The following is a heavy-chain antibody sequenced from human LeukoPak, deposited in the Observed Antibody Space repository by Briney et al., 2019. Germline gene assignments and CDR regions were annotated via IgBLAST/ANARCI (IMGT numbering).Heavy chain of an antibody. CDR3: AKDRAVAGTVFDY. CDR2: IKQDGSEK. Sequence: GGSLRLSCAASGFTFSSYWMSWVRQAPGKGLEWVANIKQDGSEKYYVDSVKGRFTISRDNAKNSLYLQMNSLRADDTAVYYCAKDRAVAGTVFDYWGQGTLVTVSS. D-gene: IGHD6-19*01. V-gene: IGHV3-7*03. CDR1: GFTFSSYW. J-gene: IGHJ4*02.